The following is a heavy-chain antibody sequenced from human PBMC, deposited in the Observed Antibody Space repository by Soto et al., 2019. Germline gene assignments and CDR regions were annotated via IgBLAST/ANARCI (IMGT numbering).Heavy chain of an antibody. CDR3: VKDRHSSSWPSRDV. V-gene: IGHV1-18*01. CDR1: GYTFTRNG. J-gene: IGHJ6*02. D-gene: IGHD6-13*01. Sequence: ASVKVSCKTSGYTFTRNGISWVRQAPGQGLEWMGWISPKSGSKKYAQKFQGRVIMTTDTSTSTAYMELRSLRCDDTAVYYCVKDRHSSSWPSRDVWGPGTTVTVSS. CDR2: ISPKSGSK.